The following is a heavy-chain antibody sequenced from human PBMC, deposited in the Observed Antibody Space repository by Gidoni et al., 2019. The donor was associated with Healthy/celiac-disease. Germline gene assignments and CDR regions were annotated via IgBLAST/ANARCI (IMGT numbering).Heavy chain of an antibody. V-gene: IGHV4-61*01. J-gene: IGHJ5*02. CDR3: AREPSYSSRWGPIDP. Sequence: QVQLQESGPGLVKPSETLSLTCTVSGGSVSSGSYYWSWIRQPPGKGLEWIGYIYYSGSTNYNPSLKSRVTISVDTSKNQFSLKLSSVTAADTAVYYCAREPSYSSRWGPIDPWGQGTLVTVSS. CDR2: IYYSGST. CDR1: GGSVSSGSYY. D-gene: IGHD6-13*01.